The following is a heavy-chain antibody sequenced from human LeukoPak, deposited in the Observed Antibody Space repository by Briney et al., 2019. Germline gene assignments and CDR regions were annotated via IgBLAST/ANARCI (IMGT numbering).Heavy chain of an antibody. CDR1: GFTVSSNY. V-gene: IGHV3-53*01. Sequence: GGSLRLSCAASGFTVSSNYMSWVRQAPGKGLEWVSVIYSGGSTYYADSVKGRFTISRDNSKNTLYLQMNSQRAEDTAVYYCARGPYGSGSPDPDYWGQGTLVTVSS. D-gene: IGHD3-10*01. CDR2: IYSGGST. J-gene: IGHJ4*02. CDR3: ARGPYGSGSPDPDY.